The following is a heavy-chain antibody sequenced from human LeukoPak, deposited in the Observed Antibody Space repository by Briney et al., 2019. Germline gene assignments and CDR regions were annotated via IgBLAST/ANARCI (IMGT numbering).Heavy chain of an antibody. CDR1: GFTFGNSW. CDR3: VVVVEPPDSDGFDV. V-gene: IGHV3-74*01. Sequence: GGSLRLSCAASGFTFGNSWVHWVRQAPGKGLVWVSLINADGSTATYADSVKGRFTISRDNARNTLALQMNSLTIEDTAVYYCVVVVEPPDSDGFDVWGQGTMITVSS. CDR2: INADGSTA. J-gene: IGHJ3*01. D-gene: IGHD1-14*01.